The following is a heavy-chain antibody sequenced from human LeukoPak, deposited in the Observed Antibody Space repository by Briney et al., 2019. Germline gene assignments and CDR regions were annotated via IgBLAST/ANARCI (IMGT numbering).Heavy chain of an antibody. CDR1: GGSVSSGSYY. Sequence: SETLSLTCTVSGGSVSSGSYYWSWIRQPPGKGLEWIGYIYYSGSTNYNPSLKSRVTTSVDTSKNQFSLKLSSVTAADTAVYYCARVPSPGGWFDPWGQGTLVTVSS. CDR3: ARVPSPGGWFDP. V-gene: IGHV4-61*01. D-gene: IGHD1-14*01. J-gene: IGHJ5*02. CDR2: IYYSGST.